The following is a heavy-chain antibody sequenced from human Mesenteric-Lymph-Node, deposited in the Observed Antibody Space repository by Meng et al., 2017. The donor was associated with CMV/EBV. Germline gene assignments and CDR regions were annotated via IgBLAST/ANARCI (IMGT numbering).Heavy chain of an antibody. D-gene: IGHD6-19*01. CDR2: IEHDGSEN. CDR1: GFTFSSYS. CDR3: AREGQQWLGGLDYFDN. J-gene: IGHJ4*02. V-gene: IGHV3-7*01. Sequence: GESLKISCAASGFTFSSYSMNWVRQAPGKGLEWVANIEHDGSENYYVDSVRGRFTISRDNAKNSLSLQMNSLRADDTAVYYCAREGQQWLGGLDYFDNWGQGTLVTVSS.